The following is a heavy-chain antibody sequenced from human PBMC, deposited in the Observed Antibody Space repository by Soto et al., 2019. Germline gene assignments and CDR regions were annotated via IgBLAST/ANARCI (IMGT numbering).Heavy chain of an antibody. CDR3: ARDLGSGWYGSYAFDI. D-gene: IGHD6-19*01. CDR2: ISSSSYI. J-gene: IGHJ3*02. Sequence: GGSMRLSXAASGFTFSSFSMNWVRQAPGKGLEWVSSISSSSYIYYADSVEGRFTISRDNAKNSLYLQMNSLRAEDTAVYYCARDLGSGWYGSYAFDIWGQRTMVTVSS. V-gene: IGHV3-21*01. CDR1: GFTFSSFS.